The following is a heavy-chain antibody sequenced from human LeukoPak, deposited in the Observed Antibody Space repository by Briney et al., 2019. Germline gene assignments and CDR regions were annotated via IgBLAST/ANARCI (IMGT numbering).Heavy chain of an antibody. CDR2: IKQDGSEK. CDR1: GFTFSTYI. J-gene: IGHJ4*02. D-gene: IGHD5-24*01. CDR3: ARSKRWLQSDNFDY. V-gene: IGHV3-7*01. Sequence: PGGSLRLSCAASGFTFSTYIMNWVRQAPGKGLEWVANIKQDGSEKYYVDSVKGRFTISRDNAKNSLYLQMNSLRAEDTAVYYCARSKRWLQSDNFDYWGQGTLVTVSS.